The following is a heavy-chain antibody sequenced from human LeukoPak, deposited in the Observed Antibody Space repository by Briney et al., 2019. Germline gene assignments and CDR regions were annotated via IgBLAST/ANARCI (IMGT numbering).Heavy chain of an antibody. V-gene: IGHV4-59*08. CDR1: GGSISSYY. Sequence: SETLSLTCTVSGGSISSYYWSWIRQPPGKGLEWIGYIYYSGRTKYNPSLKSRVTISVDTSKNQFSLKLSSVTAADTAVYYCARHTSMTTVTIVHWGQGTLVTVSS. CDR2: IYYSGRT. J-gene: IGHJ4*02. CDR3: ARHTSMTTVTIVH. D-gene: IGHD4-17*01.